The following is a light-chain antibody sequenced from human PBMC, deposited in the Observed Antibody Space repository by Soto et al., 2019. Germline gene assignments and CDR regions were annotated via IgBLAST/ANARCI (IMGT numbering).Light chain of an antibody. J-gene: IGKJ3*01. V-gene: IGKV1-16*01. CDR2: ATS. CDR3: QRYHSLPFT. Sequence: DIQMTQSPSSLSASVGDRVTINCRASQATSNYVAWFQQKPGEAPKSLMFATSTLQSGVPSRFRGSGSQTDFTLTITNLQPEDFATYFCQRYHSLPFTFGPGTTVHFK. CDR1: QATSNY.